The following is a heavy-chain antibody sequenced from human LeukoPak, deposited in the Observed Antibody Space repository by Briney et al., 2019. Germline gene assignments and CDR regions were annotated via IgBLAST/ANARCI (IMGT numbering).Heavy chain of an antibody. V-gene: IGHV3-30*02. CDR3: AKDDKPEGNRYFDY. CDR1: GFTFSTFG. CDR2: IWPDGSNQ. J-gene: IGHJ4*02. Sequence: GGSLRLSCAASGFTFSTFGMHWVRRAPGKGLEWLTSIWPDGSNQYYADSVKGRLTISRDNSKSTLYLQMNSLRAEDSAVYYCAKDDKPEGNRYFDYWGQGTPVTVSS.